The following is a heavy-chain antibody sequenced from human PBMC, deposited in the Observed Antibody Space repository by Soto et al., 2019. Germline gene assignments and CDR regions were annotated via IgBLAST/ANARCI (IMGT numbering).Heavy chain of an antibody. V-gene: IGHV3-23*01. CDR1: GFTFSTYA. J-gene: IGHJ6*02. CDR3: AKPVQVGPHYHYGMDV. CDR2: MSDSGDST. Sequence: GGSLRLSCAASGFTFSTYAMTWVRQAPGKGLQWVSAMSDSGDSTHYADSVQGRFTISRDNSENTLYLQMNSLRAEDTAMYYCAKPVQVGPHYHYGMDVWGQGTTVTVSS. D-gene: IGHD3-10*01.